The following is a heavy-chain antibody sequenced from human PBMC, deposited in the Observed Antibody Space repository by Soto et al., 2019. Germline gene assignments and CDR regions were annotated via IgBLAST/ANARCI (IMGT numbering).Heavy chain of an antibody. CDR3: ASQDSSGWYRGAFDY. D-gene: IGHD6-19*01. CDR1: GGSISSSSYY. Sequence: QLQLQESGPGLVKPSETLSLTCTVSGGSISSSSYYWGWIRQPPGKGLEWIGSIYYSGSTYYNPSLKSRVTISVDTSKNQFSLKLSSVTAADTAVYYCASQDSSGWYRGAFDYWGQGTLVTVSS. V-gene: IGHV4-39*01. CDR2: IYYSGST. J-gene: IGHJ4*02.